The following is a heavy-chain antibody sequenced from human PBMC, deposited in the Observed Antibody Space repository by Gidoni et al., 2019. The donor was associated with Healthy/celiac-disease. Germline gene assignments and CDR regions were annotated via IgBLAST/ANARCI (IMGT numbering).Heavy chain of an antibody. D-gene: IGHD3-10*01. V-gene: IGHV4-39*01. CDR1: GGSISSSSYY. CDR2: IYYSGST. Sequence: QLQLQESGPGLVKPSETLSLTCTVSGGSISSSSYYWGWIRQPPGKGLEWIGSIYYSGSTYYNPSLKSRVTISVDTSKNQFSLKLSSVTAADTAVYYCARQIPPGSGSYYLYYGMDVWGQGTTVTVSS. CDR3: ARQIPPGSGSYYLYYGMDV. J-gene: IGHJ6*02.